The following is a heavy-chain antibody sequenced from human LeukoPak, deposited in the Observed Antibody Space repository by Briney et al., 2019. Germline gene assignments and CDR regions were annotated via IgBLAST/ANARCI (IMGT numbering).Heavy chain of an antibody. J-gene: IGHJ4*02. CDR1: EFTFSTYE. V-gene: IGHV3-48*03. D-gene: IGHD3-3*01. CDR3: ARGWRYFDY. CDR2: ISTTGNNI. Sequence: SGGSLRLSCAASEFTFSTYEMNWVRQAPGKGLEWISYISTTGNNIYYADSVKGRFTISRDNAKNSLYLQMNSLRAEDTAVYYCARGWRYFDYWGQGTLVTDSS.